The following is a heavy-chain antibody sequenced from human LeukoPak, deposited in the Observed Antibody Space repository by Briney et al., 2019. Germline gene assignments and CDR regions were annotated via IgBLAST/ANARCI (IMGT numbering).Heavy chain of an antibody. J-gene: IGHJ4*02. D-gene: IGHD3-22*01. CDR1: GFTFSRYN. CDR3: AKDYDSSGPIDY. Sequence: GGSLRLSCAASGFTFSRYNMNWVRQAPGKGLECISYISGSSSSIYYADSVKGRFTISRDNAKNSLYLQMNSLRAEDTALYYCAKDYDSSGPIDYWGQGTLVTVSS. V-gene: IGHV3-48*04. CDR2: ISGSSSSI.